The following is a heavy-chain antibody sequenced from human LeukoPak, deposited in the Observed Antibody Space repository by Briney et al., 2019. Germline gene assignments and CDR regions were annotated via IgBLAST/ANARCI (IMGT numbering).Heavy chain of an antibody. CDR2: MSPNSGNT. CDR1: GYTFTSYD. J-gene: IGHJ3*02. CDR3: ARGDSTYDAFDI. V-gene: IGHV1-8*01. Sequence: ASVKVSCKASGYTFTSYDINWVRQATGQGLEWMGWMSPNSGNTGYAQKFQGRVTMTRNTSISTAYMELSSLRSEDTAVYYCARGDSTYDAFDIWGQGTMVTVSS. D-gene: IGHD3-22*01.